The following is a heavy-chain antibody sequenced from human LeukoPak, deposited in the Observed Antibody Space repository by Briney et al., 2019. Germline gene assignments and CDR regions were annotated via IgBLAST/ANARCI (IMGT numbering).Heavy chain of an antibody. J-gene: IGHJ3*02. V-gene: IGHV3-21*01. CDR3: ARGVGVALDAFDI. CDR2: ISSSSSYI. Sequence: GGSLRLSCAASGFTFSSYSMNWVRQAPGKGLEWVSSISSSSSYIYYADSVKGRFTISRDNAKNSLYLQMNSLRAEDTAVYYCARGVGVALDAFDIWGQGTMVTVSS. D-gene: IGHD6-19*01. CDR1: GFTFSSYS.